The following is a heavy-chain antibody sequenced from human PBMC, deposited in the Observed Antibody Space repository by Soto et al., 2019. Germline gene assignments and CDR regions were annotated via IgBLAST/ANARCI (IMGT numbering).Heavy chain of an antibody. D-gene: IGHD2-21*02. CDR2: INNRGDDI. CDR3: ARDMSYGDFGRNWFDP. Sequence: QLQLVESGGGLVKPGGSLRLSCAASGFTFNDFYMIWFRQAPGRGLEWLAYINNRGDDIYYADSVRGRFTISRDNGKNSLNRKMNSRRVEDTALYSCARDMSYGDFGRNWFDPWGQGTPVTVSA. CDR1: GFTFNDFY. V-gene: IGHV3-11*01. J-gene: IGHJ5*02.